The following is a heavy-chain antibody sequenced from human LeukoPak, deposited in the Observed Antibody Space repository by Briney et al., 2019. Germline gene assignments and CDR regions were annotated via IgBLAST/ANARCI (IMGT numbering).Heavy chain of an antibody. V-gene: IGHV4-4*02. CDR1: GASISNSNW. CDR2: IYHSGST. J-gene: IGHJ4*02. CDR3: ASRAPRDNFNRYLPIDY. Sequence: SETLSLTCAVAGASISNSNWWTWVRQPPGKGLEWIGEIYHSGSTNYKPSLKSRATISVDKSKNQFSLKLSSVTAADTAVYYCASRAPRDNFNRYLPIDYWGQGTLATVSS. D-gene: IGHD1-20*01.